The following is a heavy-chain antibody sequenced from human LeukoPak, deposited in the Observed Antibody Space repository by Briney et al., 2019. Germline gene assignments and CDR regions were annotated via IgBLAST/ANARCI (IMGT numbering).Heavy chain of an antibody. Sequence: GGSLRLSCAASGFTFSSYAMSWVRQAPGKGLEWVSGISGSGGSTYYADSVKGRFTISRDNSKNTLYLQMNSLRAEDTAVYYCAKDTYSSSSFDYWGQGTLVTVSS. D-gene: IGHD6-6*01. CDR1: GFTFSSYA. J-gene: IGHJ4*02. V-gene: IGHV3-23*01. CDR3: AKDTYSSSSFDY. CDR2: ISGSGGST.